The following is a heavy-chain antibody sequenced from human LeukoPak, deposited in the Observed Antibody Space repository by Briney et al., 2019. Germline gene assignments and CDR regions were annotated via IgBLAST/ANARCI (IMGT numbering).Heavy chain of an antibody. CDR2: INHSGST. V-gene: IGHV4-34*01. CDR1: GGSFSGYY. Sequence: SETLSLTCAVYGGSFSGYYWSWIRQPPGKGLEWIGEINHSGSTNYNPSLKSRVTISVDTSKNQFSLKLGSVTAADTAVYYCARVRGLVDYWGQGTLVTVSS. CDR3: ARVRGLVDY. J-gene: IGHJ4*02. D-gene: IGHD3-16*01.